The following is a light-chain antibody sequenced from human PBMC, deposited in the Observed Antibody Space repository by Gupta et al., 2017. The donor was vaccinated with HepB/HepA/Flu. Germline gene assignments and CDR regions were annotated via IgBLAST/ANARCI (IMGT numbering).Light chain of an antibody. J-gene: IGKJ1*01. Sequence: EIVLTQSPGTLSLSPGERATLSCRPSQNISSSYLAWYQQKPGQAPRLLIYGASSRATGIPDRCSGSGCGTDFTLIISRLEPEDFAVYYCQQYGSSPRTFGQGTKVEIK. CDR2: GAS. CDR3: QQYGSSPRT. V-gene: IGKV3-20*01. CDR1: QNISSSY.